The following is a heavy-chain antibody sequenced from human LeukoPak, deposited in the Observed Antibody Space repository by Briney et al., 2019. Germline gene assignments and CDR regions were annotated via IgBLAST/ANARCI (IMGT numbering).Heavy chain of an antibody. J-gene: IGHJ4*02. V-gene: IGHV1-2*06. CDR1: GYTITGYY. CDR2: INPNSGGT. CDR3: TRETSSRYFDY. Sequence: ASVKVSCKASGYTITGYYMHWVRQAPGQGLEWMGRINPNSGGTNYAQKFQGRVTMTRDTSISTAYMELSRLRSDDTAVYYCTRETSSRYFDYRGQGTLVTVSS.